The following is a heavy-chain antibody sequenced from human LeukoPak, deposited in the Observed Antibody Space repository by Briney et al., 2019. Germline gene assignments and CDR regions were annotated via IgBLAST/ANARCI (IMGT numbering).Heavy chain of an antibody. CDR1: GYSISSGYY. CDR2: IYHSGNT. D-gene: IGHD6-19*01. CDR3: AKDRASGSGSYSYRGFDY. J-gene: IGHJ4*02. Sequence: SETLSLTCTVSGYSISSGYYWGWIRQPPGKGLEWIGSIYHSGNTYYNPSLKSRVTISVDTSKNQFSLKLSSVTAADTAVYYCAKDRASGSGSYSYRGFDYWGQGTLVTVSS. V-gene: IGHV4-38-2*02.